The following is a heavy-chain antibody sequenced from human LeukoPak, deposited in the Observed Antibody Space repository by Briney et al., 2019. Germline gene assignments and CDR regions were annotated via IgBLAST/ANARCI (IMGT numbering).Heavy chain of an antibody. D-gene: IGHD1-26*01. Sequence: SETLSLTYAVYDGSFSNYYWSWIRQPPGKGLECVGYVYYSGNPEYNPSLKSRVTISIDTSKNQFSLKLSSVTAADTAVYYCARDQYSGRFDYWGQGTLVTVSS. V-gene: IGHV4-59*01. CDR3: ARDQYSGRFDY. CDR1: DGSFSNYY. CDR2: VYYSGNP. J-gene: IGHJ4*02.